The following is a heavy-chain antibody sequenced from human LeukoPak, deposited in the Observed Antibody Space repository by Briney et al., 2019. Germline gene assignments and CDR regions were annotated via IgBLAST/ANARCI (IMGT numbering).Heavy chain of an antibody. CDR3: ASCSTSCQYSYYYYYGMDV. CDR2: ISAYNGNT. CDR1: GYTFTSYG. Sequence: ASVKVSCKASGYTFTSYGISWVRQAPGQGLEWMGWISAYNGNTNYAQKLQGRVTMTTDTSTSTAYVELRSLRSDDTAVYYCASCSTSCQYSYYYYYGMDVWGQGTTVTVSS. J-gene: IGHJ6*02. D-gene: IGHD2-2*01. V-gene: IGHV1-18*01.